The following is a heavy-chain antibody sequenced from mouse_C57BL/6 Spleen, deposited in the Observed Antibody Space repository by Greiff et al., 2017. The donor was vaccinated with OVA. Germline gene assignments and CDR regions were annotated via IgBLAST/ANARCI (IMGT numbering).Heavy chain of an antibody. J-gene: IGHJ2*01. CDR1: GYSITSGYY. Sequence: EVKLQESGPGLVKPSQSLSLTCSVTGYSITSGYYWNWIRQFPGNKLEWMGYISYDGSNNYNPSLKNRISITRDTSTNQFFLKLNSVTTEDTATYYCARETTVVARRYYFDYWGQGTTLTVSS. CDR2: ISYDGSN. CDR3: ARETTVVARRYYFDY. D-gene: IGHD1-1*01. V-gene: IGHV3-6*01.